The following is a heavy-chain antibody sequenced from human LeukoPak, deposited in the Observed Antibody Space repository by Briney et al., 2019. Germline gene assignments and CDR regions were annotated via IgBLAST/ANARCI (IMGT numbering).Heavy chain of an antibody. D-gene: IGHD6-13*01. CDR1: GASVSSSGYY. CDR3: ARAPSSSWYSFPRFDY. J-gene: IGHJ4*02. V-gene: IGHV4-39*01. Sequence: SETLSLTCTVSGASVSSSGYYWGWIRQPPGKGLEWIGIIYYSGSTYYNPSLNPSLKSRVTISVDTSKNQFSLQLSSVTAADTAVYYCARAPSSSWYSFPRFDYWGQGTLVTVSS. CDR2: IYYSGST.